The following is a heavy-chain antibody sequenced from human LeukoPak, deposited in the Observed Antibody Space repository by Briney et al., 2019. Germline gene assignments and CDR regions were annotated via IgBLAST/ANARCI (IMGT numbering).Heavy chain of an antibody. CDR1: GGSISSSSYY. V-gene: IGHV4-39*01. J-gene: IGHJ4*02. CDR2: IYYSGST. Sequence: SETLSLTCTVSGGSISSSSYYWGWIRQPPGKGLEWIGSIYYSGSTYYNPSLKSRVTISVDTSKNQLSLKLSSVTAADTAVYYCATQFYTITIFGVVTLYYFDYWGQGTLVTVSS. CDR3: ATQFYTITIFGVVTLYYFDY. D-gene: IGHD3-3*01.